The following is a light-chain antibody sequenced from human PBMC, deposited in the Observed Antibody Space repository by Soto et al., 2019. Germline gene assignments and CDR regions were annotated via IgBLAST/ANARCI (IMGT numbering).Light chain of an antibody. CDR1: QTINSW. CDR3: QQYKSFSLT. CDR2: ATS. V-gene: IGKV1-5*03. J-gene: IGKJ4*01. Sequence: DIQMTQSPSTLSVSVGDRVTITCRASQTINSWLAWYQQKPGKAPKLLIYATSNLESGVPSRFSGSGSGTEFSLTISSLQPDDFATYYCQQYKSFSLTFGGGTRVEVK.